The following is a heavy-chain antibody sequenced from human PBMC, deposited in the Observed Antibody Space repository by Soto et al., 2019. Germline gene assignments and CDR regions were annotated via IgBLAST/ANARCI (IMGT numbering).Heavy chain of an antibody. V-gene: IGHV4-39*01. CDR2: IYYSGST. Sequence: PSETLSLTCTVSGGSISSSSYYWGWIRQPPGKGLDWIASIYYSGSTYSNPSLKSRVTISVDTSKNQFSLKLSSVTAADTAVYYCARLDYYYGVDVWGQGTTVTVSS. CDR1: GGSISSSSYY. CDR3: ARLDYYYGVDV. J-gene: IGHJ6*02.